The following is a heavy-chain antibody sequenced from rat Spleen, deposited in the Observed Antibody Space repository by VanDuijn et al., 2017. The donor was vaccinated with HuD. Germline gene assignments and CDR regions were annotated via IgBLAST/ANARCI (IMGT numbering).Heavy chain of an antibody. D-gene: IGHD1-9*01. CDR2: ITNTGGST. CDR1: GFTFSNYD. Sequence: EVQLVESGGGLVQPGRSLKLSCAASGFTFSNYDMAWVRQTPTKGLEWVASITNTGGSTYYPDSVKGRFTISRDNAKSTLYLQMNSLRSEDTATYYCTRAAMGITNVMDAWGQGASVTVSS. V-gene: IGHV5-27*01. CDR3: TRAAMGITNVMDA. J-gene: IGHJ4*01.